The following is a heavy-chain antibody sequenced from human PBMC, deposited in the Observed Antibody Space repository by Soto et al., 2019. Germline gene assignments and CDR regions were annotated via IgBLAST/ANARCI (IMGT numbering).Heavy chain of an antibody. V-gene: IGHV4-34*01. CDR3: ARGGKGWELHP. Sequence: QVQLQQWGAGLLKPSETLSLTCAVYGGSFSGYYWSWIRQPPGKGLEWIGEINHSGSTNYNPSLTSRVTISVDTSKNQFSLKLSSVTAADTAVYYCARGGKGWELHPWGQGTLVTVSS. D-gene: IGHD1-26*01. J-gene: IGHJ5*02. CDR1: GGSFSGYY. CDR2: INHSGST.